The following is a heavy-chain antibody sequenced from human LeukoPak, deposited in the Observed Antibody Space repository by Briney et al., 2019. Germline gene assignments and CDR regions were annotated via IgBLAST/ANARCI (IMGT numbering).Heavy chain of an antibody. V-gene: IGHV3-66*02. CDR3: ARSPRFGEFNS. Sequence: GGSLRLSCAASGFTVSSNYMSWVCQAPGKGLEWVSVIYSGGSTYYADSVKGRFTISRDNSKNTLYLQMNSLRPEDTAVYYCARSPRFGEFNSWGQGTLVTVSS. J-gene: IGHJ4*02. CDR1: GFTVSSNY. D-gene: IGHD3-10*02. CDR2: IYSGGST.